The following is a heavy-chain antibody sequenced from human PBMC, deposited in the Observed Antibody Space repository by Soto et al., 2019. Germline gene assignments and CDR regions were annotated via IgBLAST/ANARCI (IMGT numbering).Heavy chain of an antibody. CDR1: GGSVSSGSYY. J-gene: IGHJ4*02. D-gene: IGHD4-17*01. CDR3: ARDYGDYVAV. V-gene: IGHV4-30-4*08. Sequence: SETLSLTCTVSGGSVSSGSYYWSWIRQPPGKGLEWIGYIYYSGSTYYNPSLKSRVTISVDTSKNQFSLKLSSVTAADTAVYYCARDYGDYVAVWGQGTQVTVSS. CDR2: IYYSGST.